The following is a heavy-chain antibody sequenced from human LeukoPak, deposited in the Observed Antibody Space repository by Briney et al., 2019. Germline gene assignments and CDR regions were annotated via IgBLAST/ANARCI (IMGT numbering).Heavy chain of an antibody. CDR3: AELGITMIGGV. CDR1: GFIFSNYD. Sequence: GGSLRLSCAASGFIFSNYDMHWVRQVTGKGLEWVSAIDTAGDTYYPGSVKGRFTISRENAKNSLYLQMNSLRAEDTAVYYCAELGITMIGGVWGKGTTVTISS. J-gene: IGHJ6*04. V-gene: IGHV3-13*01. CDR2: IDTAGDT. D-gene: IGHD3-10*02.